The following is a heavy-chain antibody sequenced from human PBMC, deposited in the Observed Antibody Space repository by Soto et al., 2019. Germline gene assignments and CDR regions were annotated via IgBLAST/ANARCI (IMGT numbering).Heavy chain of an antibody. CDR1: GGTFSSYA. Sequence: SVKVSFPAAGGTFSSYAIIWVRQAPGQGLEWMGGIIPIFGTANYAQKFQGRVTITADESTSTAYMELSSLRSEDTAVYYCAIEAAGIRWFDPWGQGTLVTVSS. V-gene: IGHV1-69*13. D-gene: IGHD6-13*01. J-gene: IGHJ5*02. CDR2: IIPIFGTA. CDR3: AIEAAGIRWFDP.